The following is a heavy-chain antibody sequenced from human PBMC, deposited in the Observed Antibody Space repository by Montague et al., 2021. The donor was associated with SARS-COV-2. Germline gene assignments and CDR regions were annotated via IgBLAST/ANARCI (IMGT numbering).Heavy chain of an antibody. D-gene: IGHD3-9*01. CDR2: IYYSGST. CDR1: GGSISSSSYY. CDR3: VRLRAERYFDWTKFDAHVKPYDCDY. V-gene: IGHV4-39*01. J-gene: IGHJ4*02. Sequence: SETLSLTCTVSGGSISSSSYYWGWFRQPPGKGLVWIGSIYYSGSTYYNPSLKSRVTISVDTSKNQFSLKLSSVTAADTAVYYCVRLRAERYFDWTKFDAHVKPYDCDYWGQGTLVTVSS.